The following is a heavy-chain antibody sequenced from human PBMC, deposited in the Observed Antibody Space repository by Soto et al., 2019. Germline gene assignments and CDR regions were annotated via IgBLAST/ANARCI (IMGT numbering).Heavy chain of an antibody. V-gene: IGHV3-30*18. CDR3: AKARVRIAGADSFDH. Sequence: ESGGGVVQPGRSLRLSCVASGFTFSTSVMHWVRQPPGKGLEWVALISNDGDEKYYGDSVEGRFSISRDNSKNTLYLQMSSLRAEDTAVYFCAKARVRIAGADSFDHWGQGTLVTVSS. J-gene: IGHJ4*02. CDR2: ISNDGDEK. D-gene: IGHD1-26*01. CDR1: GFTFSTSV.